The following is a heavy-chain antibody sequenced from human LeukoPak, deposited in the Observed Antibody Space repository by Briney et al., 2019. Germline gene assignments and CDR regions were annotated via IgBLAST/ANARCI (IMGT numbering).Heavy chain of an antibody. V-gene: IGHV4-59*01. J-gene: IGHJ4*02. CDR1: GGSIISYY. CDR3: ARDQLGGYYYDY. Sequence: SETLSLTCTVSGGSIISYYWSWVRQPPGKGLEWIGDIYYSGSTNYNPSLKSRVTISVDKSKNQFSLKLSSVTAADTAVYYCARDQLGGYYYDYWGQGTLVTVSS. CDR2: IYYSGST. D-gene: IGHD3-22*01.